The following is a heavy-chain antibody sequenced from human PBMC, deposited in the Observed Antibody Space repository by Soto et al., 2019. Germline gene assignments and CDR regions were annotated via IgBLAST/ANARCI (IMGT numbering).Heavy chain of an antibody. CDR1: GFPFDAYW. V-gene: IGHV3-7*05. CDR2: INQVGTEK. CDR3: ARAGN. Sequence: ESGGGLVHPGGSLRLSCAASGFPFDAYWMSWVRQGHGRGLEWVANINQVGTEKYYVDSVKGRFTISRDNAKNSVYLQMDSLRAEDTAVYYCARAGNWGQGILVTVSS. J-gene: IGHJ4*02.